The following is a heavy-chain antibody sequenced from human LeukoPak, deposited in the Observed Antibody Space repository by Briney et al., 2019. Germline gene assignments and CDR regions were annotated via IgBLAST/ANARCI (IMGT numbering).Heavy chain of an antibody. CDR3: ARAGYGDWFDP. J-gene: IGHJ5*02. CDR1: GGSFSGYY. D-gene: IGHD5-18*01. Sequence: PSETLSLTCAVYGGSFSGYYWSWIRQPPGKGLEWIGEINHSGSTNYNPSLKSRVTISVDTSKNQFPLKLSSVTAADTAVYYCARAGYGDWFDPWGQGTLVTVSS. V-gene: IGHV4-34*01. CDR2: INHSGST.